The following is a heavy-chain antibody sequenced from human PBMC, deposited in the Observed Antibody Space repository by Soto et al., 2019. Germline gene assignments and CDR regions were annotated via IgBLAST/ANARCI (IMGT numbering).Heavy chain of an antibody. Sequence: SETLSLTCTVSGGSISGHYWIWIRQSPGKGLEWIGYVFYSGTTNYNPSLKSRVTLSADTSKNQFSLRLSSVTAADAAVYYCARVGSSGWSPDYWGQGTLVTVSS. CDR2: VFYSGTT. J-gene: IGHJ4*02. V-gene: IGHV4-59*11. CDR1: GGSISGHY. CDR3: ARVGSSGWSPDY. D-gene: IGHD6-19*01.